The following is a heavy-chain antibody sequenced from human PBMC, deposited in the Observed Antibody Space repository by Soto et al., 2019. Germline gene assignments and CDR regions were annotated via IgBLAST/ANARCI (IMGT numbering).Heavy chain of an antibody. CDR1: GFTFTSYA. CDR2: ISHSGDRT. CDR3: PRGVMDFDY. Sequence: EVHLPGSGGGLVQPGGSLRLSCAASGFTFTSYAMSWVRQAPGKGLEWVSGISHSGDRTYYADSVKGRFTISRDNSKNTLNLQMNSLRAEDTAVYYCPRGVMDFDYWGQGILVTVSS. D-gene: IGHD3-10*01. V-gene: IGHV3-23*01. J-gene: IGHJ4*02.